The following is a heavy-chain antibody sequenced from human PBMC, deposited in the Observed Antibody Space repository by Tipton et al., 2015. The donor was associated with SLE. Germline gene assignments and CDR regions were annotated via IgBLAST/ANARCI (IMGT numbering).Heavy chain of an antibody. CDR1: GFTFSSYG. V-gene: IGHV3-33*06. J-gene: IGHJ6*02. CDR2: IWYDGSKT. D-gene: IGHD1-26*01. CDR3: AKSGERRGADISSDYGKDG. Sequence: SLRLSCAASGFTFSSYGMHWVRQAPGKGLEWVAVIWYDGSKTYYADSVKGRFTISRDNSKNTVYLQMNSLRVEDTAVYYCAKSGERRGADISSDYGKDGWGQGTAVTVSS.